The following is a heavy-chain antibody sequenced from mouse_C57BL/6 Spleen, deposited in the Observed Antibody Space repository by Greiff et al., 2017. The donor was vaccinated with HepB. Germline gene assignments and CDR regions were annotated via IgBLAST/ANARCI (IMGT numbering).Heavy chain of an antibody. D-gene: IGHD1-1*01. Sequence: VQLQQPGAELVKPGASVKMSCKASGYSFTSYWITWVKQRPGQGLEWIGDIYPGSGSTNYNEKFKSKATLTVDTSASTAYMQLSSLTSEDSAVYYWARAAGSRDGYFDVWGTGTTVTVSS. CDR3: ARAAGSRDGYFDV. V-gene: IGHV1-55*01. CDR1: GYSFTSYW. CDR2: IYPGSGST. J-gene: IGHJ1*03.